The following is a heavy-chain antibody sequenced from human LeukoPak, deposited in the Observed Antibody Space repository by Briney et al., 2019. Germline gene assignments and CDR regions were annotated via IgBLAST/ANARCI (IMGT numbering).Heavy chain of an antibody. CDR3: ARERGDRAVAGTEYYFDY. J-gene: IGHJ4*02. CDR2: INPNSGGT. V-gene: IGHV1-2*02. CDR1: GYTFTGDY. Sequence: ASVKVSCKASGYTFTGDYMHWVRQAPGQGLEWMGWINPNSGGTNYAQKLQGRVTMTTDTSTSTAYMELRSLRSDDTAVYYCARERGDRAVAGTEYYFDYWGQGTLVTVSS. D-gene: IGHD6-19*01.